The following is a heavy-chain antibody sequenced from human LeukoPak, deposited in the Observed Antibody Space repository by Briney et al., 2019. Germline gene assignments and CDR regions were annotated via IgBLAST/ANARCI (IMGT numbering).Heavy chain of an antibody. D-gene: IGHD6-6*01. Sequence: GGSLRLSCAASGLNFSSYAMRWVRQAPGKGLAWVSAISGSGGSTYYADSVKGRFTISRDNSKSTLYLQMNSLRAEDTAVYYCAKVPGIAARPDYFDYWGQGTLVTVSS. CDR2: ISGSGGST. CDR1: GLNFSSYA. CDR3: AKVPGIAARPDYFDY. V-gene: IGHV3-23*01. J-gene: IGHJ4*02.